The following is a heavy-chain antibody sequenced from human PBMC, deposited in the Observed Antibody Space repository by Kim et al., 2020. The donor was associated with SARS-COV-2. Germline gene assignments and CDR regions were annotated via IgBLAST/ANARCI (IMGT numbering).Heavy chain of an antibody. J-gene: IGHJ4*02. CDR1: GFTFSSYG. CDR2: ISYDGSNK. Sequence: GGSLRLSCAASGFTFSSYGMHWVRQAPGKGLEWVAVISYDGSNKYYADSVKGRFTISRDNSKNTLYLQMNSLRAEDTAVYYCAKDGDGYNLDYWGQGTL. D-gene: IGHD5-12*01. CDR3: AKDGDGYNLDY. V-gene: IGHV3-30*18.